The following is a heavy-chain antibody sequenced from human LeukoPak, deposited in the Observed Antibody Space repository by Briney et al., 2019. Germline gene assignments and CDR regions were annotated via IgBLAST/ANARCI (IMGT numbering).Heavy chain of an antibody. D-gene: IGHD3-10*01. CDR2: IIIGSSPYK. V-gene: IGHV3-21*06. CDR3: ASDALWYGDS. J-gene: IGHJ4*02. Sequence: PGGSLRLSCAAAGFIFSKSSMRWVRQAPGKGLEWVSSIIIGSSPYKYYADCLKGRFTISRHNAKNSVCLQMNSLRPEHTAVYYCASDALWYGDSWGQGTLATVS. CDR1: GFIFSKSS.